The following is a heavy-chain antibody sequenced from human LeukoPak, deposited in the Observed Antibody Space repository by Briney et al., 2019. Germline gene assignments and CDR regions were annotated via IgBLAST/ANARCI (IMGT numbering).Heavy chain of an antibody. Sequence: ASVKVSCKASGYTFTSYGISWVRQAPGQGLEWMGWISAYNGNTNYAQKLQGRVTMTTDTSTSKAYMELRSLRSDDTAVYYCARPYYHYDSSGYYYDYWGQGTLVTVSS. D-gene: IGHD3-22*01. CDR2: ISAYNGNT. V-gene: IGHV1-18*01. J-gene: IGHJ4*02. CDR1: GYTFTSYG. CDR3: ARPYYHYDSSGYYYDY.